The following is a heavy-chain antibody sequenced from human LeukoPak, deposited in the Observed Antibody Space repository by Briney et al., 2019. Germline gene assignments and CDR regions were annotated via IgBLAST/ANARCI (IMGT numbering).Heavy chain of an antibody. D-gene: IGHD2-21*01. Sequence: PSETLSLTCAVYGGSFSGYYWSWIRQLPGKGLEWIGEINHSGSTNYNPSLKSRVTISVDTSKNQFSLKLSSVTAADTAVYYCAREGTTSILWHDAFDIWGQGTMVTVSS. CDR1: GGSFSGYY. CDR3: AREGTTSILWHDAFDI. V-gene: IGHV4-34*01. J-gene: IGHJ3*02. CDR2: INHSGST.